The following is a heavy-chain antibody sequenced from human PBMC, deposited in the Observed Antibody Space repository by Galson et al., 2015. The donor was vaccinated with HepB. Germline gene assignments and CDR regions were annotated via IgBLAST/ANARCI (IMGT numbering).Heavy chain of an antibody. CDR3: ASIPYYDILTGYYYYYGMDV. CDR1: GGSISSSSYY. CDR2: IYYSGST. V-gene: IGHV4-39*01. Sequence: LSLTCTVSGGSISSSSYYWGWIRQPPGKGLEWIGSIYYSGSTYYNPSLKSRVTISVDTSKNQFSLKLSSVTAADTAVYYCASIPYYDILTGYYYYYGMDVWGQGTTVTVSS. J-gene: IGHJ6*02. D-gene: IGHD3-9*01.